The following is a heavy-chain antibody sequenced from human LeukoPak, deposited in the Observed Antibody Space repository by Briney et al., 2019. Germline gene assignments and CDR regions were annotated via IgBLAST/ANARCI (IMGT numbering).Heavy chain of an antibody. CDR2: INSDGSST. Sequence: GGSLRLSCAASGFTFSSYWMNWVRQAPGKGLVWVSRINSDGSSTSYADSVKGRFTISRDNAKNTLYLQMNSLRAGDTAVYYCARGVGYCSSTSCYWWFDPWGQGTLVTVSS. J-gene: IGHJ5*02. CDR3: ARGVGYCSSTSCYWWFDP. V-gene: IGHV3-74*01. CDR1: GFTFSSYW. D-gene: IGHD2-2*01.